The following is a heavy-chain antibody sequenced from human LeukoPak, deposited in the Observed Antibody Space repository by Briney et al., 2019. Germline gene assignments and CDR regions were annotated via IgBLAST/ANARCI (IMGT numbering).Heavy chain of an antibody. CDR2: IYYSGST. Sequence: SETLSLTCTVSGGSISGYYWSWIRQPPGKGLEWIGYIYYSGSTKYNPSLKSRVTMSVDASRNQFSLKLSSVTAADTAVYYCARGGLENGYHSNDGFDIWGQGTMVTVSS. CDR3: ARGGLENGYHSNDGFDI. V-gene: IGHV4-59*01. J-gene: IGHJ3*02. CDR1: GGSISGYY. D-gene: IGHD3-22*01.